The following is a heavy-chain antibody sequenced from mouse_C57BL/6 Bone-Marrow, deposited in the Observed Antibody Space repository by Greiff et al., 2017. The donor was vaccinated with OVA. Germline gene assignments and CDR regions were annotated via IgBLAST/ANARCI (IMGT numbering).Heavy chain of an antibody. CDR1: GYTFTSYW. CDR3: TRLGLWLRRAWFAY. CDR2: IYPGNSDT. V-gene: IGHV1-5*01. D-gene: IGHD2-2*01. Sequence: EVQLQQSGTVLARPGASVKMSCKTSGYTFTSYWMHWVKQRPGQGLEWIGAIYPGNSDTSYNQKFKGKAKLTAVTPASTAYMELSSLTNEDSAVYYCTRLGLWLRRAWFAYWGQGTLVTVSA. J-gene: IGHJ3*01.